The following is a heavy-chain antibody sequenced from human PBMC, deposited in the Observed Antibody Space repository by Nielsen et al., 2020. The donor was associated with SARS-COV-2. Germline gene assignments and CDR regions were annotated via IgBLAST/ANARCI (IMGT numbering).Heavy chain of an antibody. D-gene: IGHD3-9*01. Sequence: GGSLRLSCAASGFTFSSYAMHWVRQAPGKGLEWVAVISYDGSNIYYADSVKGRFTISRDNSKNTLYLQMNSLRAEDTAVYYCAKDPFNDIWTGYQNWFDPWGQGTLVTVSS. CDR1: GFTFSSYA. CDR2: ISYDGSNI. CDR3: AKDPFNDIWTGYQNWFDP. V-gene: IGHV3-30-3*01. J-gene: IGHJ5*02.